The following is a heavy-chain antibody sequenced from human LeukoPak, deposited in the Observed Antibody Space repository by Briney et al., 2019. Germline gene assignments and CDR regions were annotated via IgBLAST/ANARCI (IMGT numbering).Heavy chain of an antibody. CDR3: ARAESSSGWYYFDY. V-gene: IGHV4-59*01. D-gene: IGHD6-19*01. J-gene: IGHJ4*02. Sequence: SETLSLTCAVYGGSFSGYYWSWIRQPPGKGLEWIGYIYYSGSTNYNPSLKSRVTISVDTSKNQFSLKLSSVTAADTAVYYCARAESSSGWYYFDYWGQGTLVTVSS. CDR1: GGSFSGYY. CDR2: IYYSGST.